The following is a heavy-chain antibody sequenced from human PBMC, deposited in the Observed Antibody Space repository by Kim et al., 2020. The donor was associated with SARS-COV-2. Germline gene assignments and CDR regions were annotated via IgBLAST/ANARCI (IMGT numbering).Heavy chain of an antibody. CDR2: T. D-gene: IGHD3-10*01. V-gene: IGHV3-23*05. J-gene: IGHJ4*02. CDR3: GDYHGAGSHCSY. Sequence: TQYADAVQGRFTIARDNSKNMLYLQMNSLRAEDTAVDYCGDYHGAGSHCSYWGQGTLVTVSS.